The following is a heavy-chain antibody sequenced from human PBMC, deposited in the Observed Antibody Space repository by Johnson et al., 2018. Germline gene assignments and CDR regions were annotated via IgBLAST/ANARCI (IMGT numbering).Heavy chain of an antibody. CDR1: GFTFSSYN. J-gene: IGHJ6*03. D-gene: IGHD3-3*01. V-gene: IGHV3-21*01. CDR2: ISSSSSYT. CDR3: ARDTMATTFGVVMSYHHRDV. Sequence: VQLQESGGGLVKPGGSLRLSCAASGFTFSSYNMNWVRQAPGKGLEWVSSISSSSSYTSHADSVKGRFTVSRDNAKNSLYLQMNSLRAEDTAVYYCARDTMATTFGVVMSYHHRDVWGKGTPVTVSS.